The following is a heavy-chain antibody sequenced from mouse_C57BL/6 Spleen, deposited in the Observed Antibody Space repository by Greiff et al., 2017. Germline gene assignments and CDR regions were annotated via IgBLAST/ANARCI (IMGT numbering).Heavy chain of an antibody. CDR1: GYTFTSYW. Sequence: VQLQQSGAELVKPGASVKLSCKASGYTFTSYWMHWVKQRPGHGLEWIGMIHPNSGSTNYNEKFKSKATLTVDKSSSTAYMQLSSLTSEDSAVYYCARRGYAQYYAMDDWGQGTSVTVSS. CDR2: IHPNSGST. D-gene: IGHD2-2*01. J-gene: IGHJ4*01. CDR3: ARRGYAQYYAMDD. V-gene: IGHV1-64*01.